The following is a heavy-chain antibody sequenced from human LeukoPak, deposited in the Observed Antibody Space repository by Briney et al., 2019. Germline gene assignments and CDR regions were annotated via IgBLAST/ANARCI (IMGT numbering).Heavy chain of an antibody. D-gene: IGHD3-10*01. CDR1: GFTFSSYW. V-gene: IGHV3-74*01. CDR3: ARDPMALDWFDP. J-gene: IGHJ5*02. CDR2: INSDGSDT. Sequence: GGSLTLSCAASGFTFSSYWMHWVRQAPGKGLVWVSRINSDGSDTSYADSVKGRFTISRDNAKNTLYLQMNSLRAEDTAVYYCARDPMALDWFDPWGQGTLVTVSS.